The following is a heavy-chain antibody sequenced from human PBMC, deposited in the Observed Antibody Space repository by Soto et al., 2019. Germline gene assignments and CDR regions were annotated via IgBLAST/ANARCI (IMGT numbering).Heavy chain of an antibody. CDR2: IDHSGNT. J-gene: IGHJ4*02. Sequence: QVQVEQRGAGLLKPSETLSLTCAVYSGSFSGYYWSWIRQTPGKGLEWIGEIDHSGNTYYNPSLKSRVTISMDTSKNQFSLKVTSLTAADTAVYYCSGTVNNWGQGTLVIVSS. CDR3: SGTVNN. V-gene: IGHV4-34*01. CDR1: SGSFSGYY. D-gene: IGHD4-17*01.